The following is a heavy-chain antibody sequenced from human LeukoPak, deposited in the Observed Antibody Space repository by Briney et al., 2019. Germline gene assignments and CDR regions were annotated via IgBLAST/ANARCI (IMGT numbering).Heavy chain of an antibody. CDR1: GYAFTGYY. V-gene: IGHV1-2*02. CDR2: INPNSGGI. CDR3: ARDLPTDIVVVPANNWFDP. J-gene: IGHJ5*02. D-gene: IGHD2-2*01. Sequence: ASVKVSCKASGYAFTGYYMHWVRQAPGQGLEWMGWINPNSGGINYAQKFQGRVTMTRDTSISTAYMELSRLRSDDTAVYYCARDLPTDIVVVPANNWFDPWGQGTLVTVSS.